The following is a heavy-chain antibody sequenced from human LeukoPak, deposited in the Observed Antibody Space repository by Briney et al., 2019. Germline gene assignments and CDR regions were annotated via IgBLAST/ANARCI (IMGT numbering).Heavy chain of an antibody. D-gene: IGHD6-19*01. J-gene: IGHJ4*02. V-gene: IGHV5-51*01. CDR2: MYPGYYDT. Sequence: GESLKISCKGSGYIFTSYWIAWVRQMPGKGLEWMGIMYPGYYDTRYSPSFQGQVTISADKSISTAYLQWSSLKASDTAMYYCARRSRGGKEFDYWGQGTLVTVSS. CDR3: ARRSRGGKEFDY. CDR1: GYIFTSYW.